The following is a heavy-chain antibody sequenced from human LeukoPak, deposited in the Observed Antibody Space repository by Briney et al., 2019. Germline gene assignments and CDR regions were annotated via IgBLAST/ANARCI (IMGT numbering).Heavy chain of an antibody. Sequence: ASVKVSCKASGYTSTSYYMHWVRQAPGQGLEWMGIINPSGGSTSYAQKFQGRVTMTRDTSTSTVYMELSSLRSEDTAVYYCARGYSGYDGRSPFDYWGQGTLVTVSS. V-gene: IGHV1-46*01. CDR1: GYTSTSYY. J-gene: IGHJ4*02. CDR3: ARGYSGYDGRSPFDY. CDR2: INPSGGST. D-gene: IGHD5-12*01.